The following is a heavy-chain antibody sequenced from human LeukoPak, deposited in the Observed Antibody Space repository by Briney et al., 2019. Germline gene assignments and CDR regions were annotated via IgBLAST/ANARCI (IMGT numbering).Heavy chain of an antibody. CDR3: ASEKDIVVVPAAMPAGMDV. CDR1: GGSISYYY. J-gene: IGHJ6*02. CDR2: IYYSGST. Sequence: SETLSLTCTVSGGSISYYYWNWIRQPPGKGLEWIGYIYYSGSTNYNPSLKSRVTISVDTSKNQFSLKLSSVTAADTAVYYCASEKDIVVVPAAMPAGMDVWGQGTTVTVSS. D-gene: IGHD2-2*01. V-gene: IGHV4-59*01.